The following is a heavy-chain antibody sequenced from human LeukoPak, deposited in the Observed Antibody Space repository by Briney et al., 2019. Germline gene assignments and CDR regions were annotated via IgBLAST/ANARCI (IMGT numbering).Heavy chain of an antibody. V-gene: IGHV3-7*01. D-gene: IGHD2-21*01. CDR1: GFTFSSYS. J-gene: IGHJ4*02. Sequence: PGGSLRLSCAASGFTFSSYSMNWVRQAPVKGLEWVANIKQDGSEKYYVDSVKGRFTISRDNAKNSLYLQMNSLRAEDTAVYYCARDCCSLDYWGQGTLVTVSS. CDR2: IKQDGSEK. CDR3: ARDCCSLDY.